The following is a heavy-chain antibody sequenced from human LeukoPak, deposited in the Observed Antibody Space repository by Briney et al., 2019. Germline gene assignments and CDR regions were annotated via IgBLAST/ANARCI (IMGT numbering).Heavy chain of an antibody. CDR3: ARQGPEWQLLFGFFDL. Sequence: PGGSLRLSCAASGFNFSHNAMHWVRQAPGKGLEWVAVISFDGRVPHSADSVKGRFTISRDNSKSTLYLQVSRLRPEDTAVYYCARQGPEWQLLFGFFDLWGRGTLVTVSS. CDR1: GFNFSHNA. CDR2: ISFDGRVP. J-gene: IGHJ2*01. D-gene: IGHD1-26*01. V-gene: IGHV3-30*15.